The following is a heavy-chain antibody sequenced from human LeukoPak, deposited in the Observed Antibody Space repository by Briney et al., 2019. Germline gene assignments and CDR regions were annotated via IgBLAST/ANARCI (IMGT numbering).Heavy chain of an antibody. V-gene: IGHV3-7*01. CDR3: ARERILGYCSGGSCRAFDI. Sequence: GGSLRLSCAASGFTFSSYWMSWVRQAPGKGLEWVANIKQDGSGKYYVDSVKGRFTISRDNAKNSLYLQMNSLRAEDTAVYYCARERILGYCSGGSCRAFDIWGQGTMVTVSS. D-gene: IGHD2-15*01. CDR2: IKQDGSGK. CDR1: GFTFSSYW. J-gene: IGHJ3*02.